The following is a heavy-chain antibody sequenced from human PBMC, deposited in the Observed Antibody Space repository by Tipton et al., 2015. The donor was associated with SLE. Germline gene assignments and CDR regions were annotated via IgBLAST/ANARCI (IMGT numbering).Heavy chain of an antibody. CDR3: ARRPRPPWELDAFDI. CDR2: ISSSGSTI. CDR1: GFTFSDYY. D-gene: IGHD1-26*01. Sequence: GSLRLSCAASGFTFSDYYMSWIRQAPGKGLEWVSYISSSGSTIYYADSVKGRFTISRDNAKNSLYLQMNSLRAEDTAVYYCARRPRPPWELDAFDIWGQGTMVTVSS. J-gene: IGHJ3*02. V-gene: IGHV3-11*01.